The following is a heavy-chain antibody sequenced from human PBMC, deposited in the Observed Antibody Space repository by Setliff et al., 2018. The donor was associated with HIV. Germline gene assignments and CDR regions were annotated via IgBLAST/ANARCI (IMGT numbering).Heavy chain of an antibody. Sequence: SETLSLTCAVYGGSISGYYWSWIRQPPGKGLEWIGEINPVGRNDNYNPSLNNRAAIVLDTSKNQFSLWLTSVTAAGTAVYYCARDRLTMVRGVILPQYYFDYWGQGTLVTVSS. CDR3: ARDRLTMVRGVILPQYYFDY. D-gene: IGHD3-10*01. J-gene: IGHJ4*02. V-gene: IGHV4-34*04. CDR1: GGSISGYY. CDR2: INPVGRND.